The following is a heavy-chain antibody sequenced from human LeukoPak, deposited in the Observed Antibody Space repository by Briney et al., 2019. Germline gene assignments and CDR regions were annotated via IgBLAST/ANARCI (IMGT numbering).Heavy chain of an antibody. CDR3: ARDLNSRNSYELGY. V-gene: IGHV3-21*05. CDR2: INSSGSDI. J-gene: IGHJ4*02. CDR1: GFTFSSYS. Sequence: GGSLRLSCAASGFTFSSYSMNWVRQAPGKGLEWVSNINSSGSDIYYADSVKGRFTISRGNAKNSLYLQMNSLRAEDTAVYYCARDLNSRNSYELGYWGQGTLVTVSS. D-gene: IGHD7-27*01.